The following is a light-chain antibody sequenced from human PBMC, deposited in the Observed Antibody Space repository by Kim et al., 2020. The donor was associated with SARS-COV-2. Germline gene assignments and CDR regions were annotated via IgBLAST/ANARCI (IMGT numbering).Light chain of an antibody. J-gene: IGKJ5*01. CDR3: QQYYISPVT. CDR1: QSVLYSSNNKNY. V-gene: IGKV4-1*01. Sequence: DIVMTQSPDSLAVSLGERATFNCKSSQSVLYSSNNKNYIAWYQQKPGQPPNLLIYWASTRESGVPDRFSGSGSGTDFTLTISSLQAEDVAVYYCQQYYISPVTFGQGTRLEIK. CDR2: WAS.